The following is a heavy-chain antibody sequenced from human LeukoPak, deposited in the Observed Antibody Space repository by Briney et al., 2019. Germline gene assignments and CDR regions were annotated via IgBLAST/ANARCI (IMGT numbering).Heavy chain of an antibody. CDR2: INHSGST. J-gene: IGHJ4*02. Sequence: SETLSLTCAVYGGSFSGYYWSWIRQPPGKGLEWIGEINHSGSTNYNPSLKSRVTISVDTSKNQFSLKLSSVTAADTAAYYCARGSFDFAEVQDYWGQGTLVTVSS. CDR3: ARGSFDFAEVQDY. D-gene: IGHD3/OR15-3a*01. V-gene: IGHV4-34*01. CDR1: GGSFSGYY.